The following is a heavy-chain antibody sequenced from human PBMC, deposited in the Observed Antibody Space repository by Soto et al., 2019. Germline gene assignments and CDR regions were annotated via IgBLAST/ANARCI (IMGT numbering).Heavy chain of an antibody. D-gene: IGHD3-22*01. CDR1: GFTVSSNY. Sequence: EVQLVESGGGLVQPGGSLRLSCAASGFTVSSNYMSWVRQAPGKGLEWVSVIYSGGSTYYADSVKGRFTISRDNSKNTLYLQMNSLRAEDTAVYYCARGTYYYDSSGYPFDYWGQGTLVTVSS. CDR2: IYSGGST. J-gene: IGHJ4*02. V-gene: IGHV3-66*01. CDR3: ARGTYYYDSSGYPFDY.